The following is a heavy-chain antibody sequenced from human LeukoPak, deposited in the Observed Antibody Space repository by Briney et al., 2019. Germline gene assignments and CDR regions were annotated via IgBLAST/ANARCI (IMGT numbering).Heavy chain of an antibody. V-gene: IGHV1-69*04. CDR1: GGTFSNDA. D-gene: IGHD2/OR15-2a*01. Sequence: SVKVSCKASGGTFSNDAITWVRQAPGQGLEWMGRIVPILGFTNYPQRFEGKVTLTADKSTATAYMELSSLTSEDTAVYYCAREIGGGPYYFDYWGQGTLVTVSS. CDR2: IVPILGFT. CDR3: AREIGGGPYYFDY. J-gene: IGHJ4*02.